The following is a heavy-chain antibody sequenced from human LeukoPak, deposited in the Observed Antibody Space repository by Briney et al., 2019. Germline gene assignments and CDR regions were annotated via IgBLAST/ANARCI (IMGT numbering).Heavy chain of an antibody. J-gene: IGHJ4*02. CDR1: GCTFSSYW. CDR3: APGRLSFDY. CDR2: IKQDGSEK. Sequence: GGSLRLSCAASGCTFSSYWMSWVRQAPGKGLEWVANIKQDGSEKYYVDSVKGRFTISRDNAKTSLYLQMNSPRAEDTAVYYCAPGRLSFDYWGQGTLVTVSS. D-gene: IGHD6-19*01. V-gene: IGHV3-7*01.